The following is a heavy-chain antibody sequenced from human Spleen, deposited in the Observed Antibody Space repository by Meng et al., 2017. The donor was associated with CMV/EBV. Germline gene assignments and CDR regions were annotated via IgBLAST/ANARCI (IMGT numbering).Heavy chain of an antibody. CDR3: VRDLKYSGYDPYYFDY. D-gene: IGHD5-12*01. CDR2: IYSDGST. J-gene: IGHJ4*02. Sequence: GESLKISCAVSGFTVSSNYMNWVRQAPGKGLEWVSVIYSDGSTYYADSVRGRFTISRDNSKNTLYLQMNSLRAEDTAVYYCVRDLKYSGYDPYYFDYWGQGTLVTVSS. V-gene: IGHV3-53*01. CDR1: GFTVSSNY.